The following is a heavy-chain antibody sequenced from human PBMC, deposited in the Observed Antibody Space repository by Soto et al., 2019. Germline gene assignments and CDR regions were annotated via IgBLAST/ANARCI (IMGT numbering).Heavy chain of an antibody. CDR3: AREGELIAAAGTDYSYGMDV. D-gene: IGHD6-13*01. CDR2: TYYRSKWYN. CDR1: GDSVSSNSAA. Sequence: SQTLSLTCVISGDSVSSNSAAWNWIRQSPSRGLEWLGRTYYRSKWYNDYAVSVKSRITINPDTSKNQFSLQLNSVTPEDTAVYYCAREGELIAAAGTDYSYGMDVWGQGTTVTVSS. J-gene: IGHJ6*02. V-gene: IGHV6-1*01.